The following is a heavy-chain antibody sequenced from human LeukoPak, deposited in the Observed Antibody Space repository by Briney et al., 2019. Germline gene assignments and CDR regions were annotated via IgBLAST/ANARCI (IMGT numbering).Heavy chain of an antibody. CDR1: GFTFSSYE. D-gene: IGHD1-26*01. J-gene: IGHJ4*02. V-gene: IGHV3-15*01. CDR3: TTDGVGVEGATYDN. Sequence: GGSLRLSCAASGFTFSSYEMNWVRQAPGKGLEWGGRIKAKAHGGTIEYAAPVKGRFTIPRDDSKNTLYLKMNSLKTEDTAVYYCTTDGVGVEGATYDNWGQGTLVSVSS. CDR2: IKAKAHGGTI.